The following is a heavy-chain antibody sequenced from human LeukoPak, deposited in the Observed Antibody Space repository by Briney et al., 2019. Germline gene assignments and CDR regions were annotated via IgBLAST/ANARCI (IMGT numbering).Heavy chain of an antibody. D-gene: IGHD6-13*01. CDR1: GYSFSSYD. V-gene: IGHV1-8*01. CDR3: VRPGAAAGFAY. CDR2: MKPNSGNT. Sequence: ASVKVSCKASGYSFSSYDINWVRQAPGQGLEWMGLMKPNSGNTDSAQKFQGRITMTTNTSIETAYMELSSLRSEDTAVYYCVRPGAAAGFAYWGQGTLVTVSS. J-gene: IGHJ4*02.